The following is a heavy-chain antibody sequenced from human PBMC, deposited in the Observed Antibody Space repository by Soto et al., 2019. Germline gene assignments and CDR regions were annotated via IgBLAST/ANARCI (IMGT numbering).Heavy chain of an antibody. J-gene: IGHJ6*02. CDR1: GFTFTSSA. CDR3: AADTYSGSSYYYYGMDV. D-gene: IGHD1-26*01. Sequence: SVKVSCKASGFTFTSSAVQWVRQARGQRLEWIGWIVVGSGNTNYAQKFQERVTITRDMSTSTAYMELSSLRSEDTAVYYCAADTYSGSSYYYYGMDVWGQGTTVTVS. V-gene: IGHV1-58*01. CDR2: IVVGSGNT.